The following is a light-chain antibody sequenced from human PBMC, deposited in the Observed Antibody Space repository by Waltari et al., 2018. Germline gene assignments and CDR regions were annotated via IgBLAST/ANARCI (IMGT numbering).Light chain of an antibody. Sequence: SYELTQPPSVSVSPGQTASITCSGDKLGDKYACWYQQKPGQSPVVVIYQDRKRPSGIPERFSSSKSGNTATLTISGTQAMDEADYYCQAWDSSTGVFGGGTKLTVL. CDR1: KLGDKY. CDR2: QDR. V-gene: IGLV3-1*01. J-gene: IGLJ2*01. CDR3: QAWDSSTGV.